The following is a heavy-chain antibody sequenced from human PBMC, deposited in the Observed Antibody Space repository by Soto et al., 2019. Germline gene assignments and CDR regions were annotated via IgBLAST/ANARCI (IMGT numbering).Heavy chain of an antibody. D-gene: IGHD3-10*01. J-gene: IGHJ5*02. CDR1: GFTFSAAW. CDR2: IESKADGGTT. V-gene: IGHV3-15*04. Sequence: EVQLVQSGGGLVKPGGSLRLSCAASGFTFSAAWMSWVRQAPGKGLEWLGRIESKADGGTTDYAAPVKDKFIISRDDSRNTLYLQMNSLQIEDTAIYYCATHNGENGGNFFDPWGQGVLVTVSS. CDR3: ATHNGENGGNFFDP.